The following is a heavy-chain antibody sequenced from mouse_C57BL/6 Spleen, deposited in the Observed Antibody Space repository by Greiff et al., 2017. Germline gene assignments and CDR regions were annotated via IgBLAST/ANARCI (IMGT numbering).Heavy chain of an antibody. J-gene: IGHJ2*01. D-gene: IGHD1-1*01. CDR1: GYAFTNYL. V-gene: IGHV1-54*01. Sequence: QVQLQQSGAELVRPGTSVKVSCKASGYAFTNYLIEWVKQRPGQGLEWIGVINPGSGGTNYNEKFKGKATLTADKSSSTAYMQLSSLTSEDSAVYFCARRGVAQYYFDYWGQGTTLTVSS. CDR3: ARRGVAQYYFDY. CDR2: INPGSGGT.